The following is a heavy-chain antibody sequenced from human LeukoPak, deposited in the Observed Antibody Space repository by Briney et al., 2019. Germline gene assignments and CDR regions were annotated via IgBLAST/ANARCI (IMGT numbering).Heavy chain of an antibody. CDR1: GYSFTSYW. CDR3: ARREVLSGFYPFDY. CDR2: IYPGDSDT. V-gene: IGHV5-51*07. J-gene: IGHJ4*02. Sequence: GESLKISCKGSGYSFTSYWIAWVHQMPGKGLEWMGIIYPGDSDTRYSPSFQGQVTISADKSISTAYLRWSSLKASDTAMYYCARREVLSGFYPFDYWGQGTLVTVSS. D-gene: IGHD3-3*01.